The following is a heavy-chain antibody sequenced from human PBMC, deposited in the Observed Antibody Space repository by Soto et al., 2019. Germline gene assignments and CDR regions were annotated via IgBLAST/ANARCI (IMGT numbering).Heavy chain of an antibody. D-gene: IGHD2-15*01. J-gene: IGHJ6*02. V-gene: IGHV3-30-3*01. CDR1: GFTFSSYA. Sequence: QVQLVESGGGVVQPGRSLRLSCAASGFTFSSYAMHWVRQAPGKGLEWVAVISYDGSNKYYADSVKGRFTISRDNSKNTLYLQMNGLRAEDTAVYYCARGDIVVVVANYGMDVWGQGTTVTVSS. CDR2: ISYDGSNK. CDR3: ARGDIVVVVANYGMDV.